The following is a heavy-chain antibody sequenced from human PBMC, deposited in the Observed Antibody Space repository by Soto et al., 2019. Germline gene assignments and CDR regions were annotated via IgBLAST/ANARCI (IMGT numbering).Heavy chain of an antibody. CDR3: PRDSGSYADN. J-gene: IGHJ4*02. CDR2: INSGGSST. Sequence: EVQLVESGGGLVQPGGSLRLSCAASGFTFSSYWMHWVRQAPGKGLVWVSRINSGGSSTDYADSVKGRFTISRDNAKNTPYLQMYRPRGEDTSGDYGPRDSGSYADNWGQGTRDTV. V-gene: IGHV3-74*01. CDR1: GFTFSSYW. D-gene: IGHD1-26*01.